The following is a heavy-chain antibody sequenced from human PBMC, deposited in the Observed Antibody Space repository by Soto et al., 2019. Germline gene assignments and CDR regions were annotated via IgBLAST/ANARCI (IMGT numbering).Heavy chain of an antibody. D-gene: IGHD6-6*01. CDR1: GFTFSSYW. CDR2: VHDTGTT. V-gene: IGHV4-39*01. Sequence: GSLRLSCAASGFTFSSYWMHWIRQSPGKGLEWIGSVHDTGTTHYNPSLTSRVTISVDTSKNQFSLNVNSVTAADTAVYYCARGLSSPSAAGVWGQGTLVTVSS. J-gene: IGHJ4*02. CDR3: ARGLSSPSAAGV.